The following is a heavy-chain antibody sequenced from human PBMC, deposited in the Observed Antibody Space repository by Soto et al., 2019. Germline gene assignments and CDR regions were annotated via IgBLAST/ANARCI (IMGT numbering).Heavy chain of an antibody. CDR2: IIPIFGTA. CDR1: GGTFNSYA. J-gene: IGHJ4*02. D-gene: IGHD4-17*01. V-gene: IGHV1-69*13. CDR3: SREYGDYADF. Sequence: SVKVSCKASGGTFNSYAISLVRQAPGQGLEWMGGIIPIFGTADYAQKFQGRVTITADESTSTAYMELRSLRSDDTAVYYCSREYGDYADFWGQGTLVTVSS.